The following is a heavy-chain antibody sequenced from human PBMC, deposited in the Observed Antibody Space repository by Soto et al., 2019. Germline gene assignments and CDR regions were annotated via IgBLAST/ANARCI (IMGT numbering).Heavy chain of an antibody. CDR3: AKYSSSWFYYFDY. CDR1: GFTFSSYA. D-gene: IGHD6-13*01. CDR2: ISGSGGST. V-gene: IGHV3-23*01. J-gene: IGHJ4*02. Sequence: EVQLLEAGGGLVQPGGSLRLSCAASGFTFSSYAMSWVRQAPGKGLEWVSAISGSGGSTYYADSVKGRFTISRDNSKNTLYLQMNSLRAEDTAVYYCAKYSSSWFYYFDYWGQGTLVTVSS.